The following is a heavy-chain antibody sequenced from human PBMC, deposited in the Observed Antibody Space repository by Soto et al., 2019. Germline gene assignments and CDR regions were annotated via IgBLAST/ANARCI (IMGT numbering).Heavy chain of an antibody. CDR1: GFIFSPYG. J-gene: IGHJ3*02. CDR3: ARAPRMAPFDI. Sequence: PGGSLRLSCAASGFIFSPYGIHWVRQAPGKGLEWVALIRNDGSDKYYAESVTGRFTISRDNSKNTVYLQMNSLRAEDTALYFRARAPRMAPFDIWGQGTMVTVSS. CDR2: IRNDGSDK. V-gene: IGHV3-33*01.